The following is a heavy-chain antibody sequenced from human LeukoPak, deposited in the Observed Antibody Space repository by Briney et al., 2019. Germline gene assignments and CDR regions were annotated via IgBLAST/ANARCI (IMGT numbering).Heavy chain of an antibody. D-gene: IGHD3-16*01. CDR2: IWYDGSNK. CDR1: GFTISSYG. J-gene: IGHJ4*02. V-gene: IGHV3-33*08. Sequence: HSGGSLRLSCVASGFTISSYGMRWVRQAPPKRLQGLAVIWYDGSNKYYAHSVKGRFTISRDTSKNTLYLQMNTLRAEDTAVYYCARDYGGGGDTFDYWGQGPLVTVSS. CDR3: ARDYGGGGDTFDY.